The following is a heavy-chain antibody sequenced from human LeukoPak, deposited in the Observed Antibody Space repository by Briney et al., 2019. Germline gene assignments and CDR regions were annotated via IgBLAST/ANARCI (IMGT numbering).Heavy chain of an antibody. Sequence: PSETLSLTCAVYGGSFSGYYWSWIRQPPGKGLDWIGEINHSGSTNYNPSLKSRVTISVGTSKNQFSLKLSSVTAADTAVYYCARVAVTNIYYYYYMDVWGKGTTVSVSS. CDR3: ARVAVTNIYYYYYMDV. J-gene: IGHJ6*03. D-gene: IGHD4-11*01. CDR2: INHSGST. CDR1: GGSFSGYY. V-gene: IGHV4-34*01.